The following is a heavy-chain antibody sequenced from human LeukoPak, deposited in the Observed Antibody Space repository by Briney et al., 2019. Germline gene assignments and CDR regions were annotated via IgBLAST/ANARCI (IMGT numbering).Heavy chain of an antibody. V-gene: IGHV3-64D*06. D-gene: IGHD3-22*01. Sequence: GGSLRLSCSASGFTFSSYAMHWVRQAPGKGLEYVSAISSNGGSTYYADSVKGRFTISRDNSKNTLHLQMSSLRAEDTAVYYCVKDLHYYDSSGYYWDYYFDYWGQGTLVTVSS. J-gene: IGHJ4*02. CDR2: ISSNGGST. CDR1: GFTFSSYA. CDR3: VKDLHYYDSSGYYWDYYFDY.